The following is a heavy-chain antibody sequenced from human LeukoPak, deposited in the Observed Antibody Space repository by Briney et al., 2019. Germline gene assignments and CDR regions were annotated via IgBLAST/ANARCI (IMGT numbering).Heavy chain of an antibody. V-gene: IGHV1-69*04. CDR3: ARCDVDIVATIGFDP. Sequence: SVKVSCKASGGTFSSYAISGVRQAPGQGLEWMGRVIPIFGIANYAQKFQGRVTITADKSTSTAYMELSSLRSEDTAVYYCARCDVDIVATIGFDPWGQGTLVTVSS. J-gene: IGHJ5*02. CDR2: VIPIFGIA. D-gene: IGHD5-12*01. CDR1: GGTFSSYA.